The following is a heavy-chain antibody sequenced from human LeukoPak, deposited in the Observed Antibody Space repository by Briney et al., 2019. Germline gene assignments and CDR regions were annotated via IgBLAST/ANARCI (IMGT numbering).Heavy chain of an antibody. CDR1: GFSFGDYA. V-gene: IGHV3-9*01. CDR2: ILRDGRSK. CDR3: AKDRHGDLDS. J-gene: IGHJ4*02. Sequence: SGGSLRLSCAGSGFSFGDYAFHWVRHSPGMGLEWVSGILRDGRSKGYADSVRGRFTISRDNAKNSLYLQMNSLRTEDTALYYCAKDRHGDLDSWGQGTLVTVSS. D-gene: IGHD4-17*01.